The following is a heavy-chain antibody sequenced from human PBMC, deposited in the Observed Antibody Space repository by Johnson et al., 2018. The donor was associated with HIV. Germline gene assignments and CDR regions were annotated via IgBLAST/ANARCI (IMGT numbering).Heavy chain of an antibody. CDR1: GFSFSDYY. CDR3: ARPGVVVTPPDAFDV. D-gene: IGHD3-22*01. CDR2: ISSSGVTK. V-gene: IGHV3-11*04. Sequence: QVQLVESGGDLVQPGGSLRLSCAASGFSFSDYYMSWIRQAPGKGLQWVSFISSSGVTKYYADSVKGRFTISRDNAKNSLYLQMNRLRAEDTAVYYGARPGVVVTPPDAFDVWSQGTIVTVSS. J-gene: IGHJ3*01.